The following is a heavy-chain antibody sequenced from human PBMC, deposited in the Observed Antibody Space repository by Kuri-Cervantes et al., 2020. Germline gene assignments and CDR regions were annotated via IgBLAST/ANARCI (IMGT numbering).Heavy chain of an antibody. CDR2: IVVGSGNT. CDR1: GFTFTSSA. Sequence: SVKVSCKASGFTFTSSAVQWMRQARGQRLEWIGWIVVGSGNTNYAQKFQERVTITRDMSTSTAYMELSSLRSEDTAVCYCAAERYGDYAYDYWGQGTLVTVSS. D-gene: IGHD4-17*01. CDR3: AAERYGDYAYDY. V-gene: IGHV1-58*01. J-gene: IGHJ4*02.